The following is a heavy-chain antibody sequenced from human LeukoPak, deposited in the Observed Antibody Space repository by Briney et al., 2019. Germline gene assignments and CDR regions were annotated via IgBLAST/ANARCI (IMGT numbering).Heavy chain of an antibody. CDR3: ARGGVGYRDELYYFDC. V-gene: IGHV4-30-4*08. Sequence: SETLSLTCTVSGGSISSGGYYWSWIRQPPGKGLEWIGYIYYSGSTYYNPSLKSRVTISVDTSKNQFSLKLSSVTAADTAVYYCARGGVGYRDELYYFDCWGQGTLVTVSS. J-gene: IGHJ4*02. D-gene: IGHD6-13*01. CDR2: IYYSGST. CDR1: GGSISSGGYY.